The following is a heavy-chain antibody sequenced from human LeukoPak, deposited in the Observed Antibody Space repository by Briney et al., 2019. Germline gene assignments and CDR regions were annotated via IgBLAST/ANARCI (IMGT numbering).Heavy chain of an antibody. CDR2: ISGSGGST. J-gene: IGHJ4*02. V-gene: IGHV3-23*01. Sequence: GGSLRLSCAASGFTFSSYGMHWVRQAPGKGLEWVSAISGSGGSTYYADSVKGRFTISRDNSKNTLYLQMNSLRAEDTAVYYCAKDPRTSIYSDGSFDYWGQGTLVTVSS. D-gene: IGHD5-24*01. CDR1: GFTFSSYG. CDR3: AKDPRTSIYSDGSFDY.